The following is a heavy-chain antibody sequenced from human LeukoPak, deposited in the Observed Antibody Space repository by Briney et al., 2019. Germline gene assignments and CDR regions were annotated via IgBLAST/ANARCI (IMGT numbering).Heavy chain of an antibody. CDR2: ISWNSGSI. CDR1: GFTFDDYA. CDR3: AKVGVVDFWEGYFYY. Sequence: GGPLRLSCAASGFTFDDYAMHWVRQAPGKGLEWVSGISWNSGSIGYADSVKGRFTISRDNAKNSLYLQMNSLRAEDTDLYYCAKVGVVDFWEGYFYYWGQGTLVTVSS. V-gene: IGHV3-9*01. D-gene: IGHD3-3*01. J-gene: IGHJ4*02.